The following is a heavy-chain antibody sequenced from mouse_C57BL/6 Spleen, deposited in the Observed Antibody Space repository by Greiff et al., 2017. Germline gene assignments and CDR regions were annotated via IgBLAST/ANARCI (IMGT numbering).Heavy chain of an antibody. Sequence: VKLMESGAELARPGASVKLSCKASGYTFTSYGISWVKQRTGQGLEWIGEIYPRSGNTYYNEKFKGKATLTADKSSSTAYMELRSLTSEDSAVYFCDRGGTTVVEGAMDYWGQGTSVTVSS. CDR3: DRGGTTVVEGAMDY. CDR1: GYTFTSYG. CDR2: IYPRSGNT. D-gene: IGHD1-1*01. J-gene: IGHJ4*01. V-gene: IGHV1-81*01.